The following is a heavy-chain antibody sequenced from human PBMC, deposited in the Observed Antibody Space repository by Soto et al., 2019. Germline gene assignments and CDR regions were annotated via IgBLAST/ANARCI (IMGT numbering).Heavy chain of an antibody. CDR2: ISGSGGSE. V-gene: IGHV3-23*01. Sequence: GGSLRLSCAASGFTFSNYAMNWVRQAPGEGLEGVSVISGSGGSEYYADSVQGRFTISRDNSKNTLYMQMNSLRAEDTAIYYCVREGSGWYSRGSFDVWGRGTMVTLSS. CDR3: VREGSGWYSRGSFDV. CDR1: GFTFSNYA. J-gene: IGHJ3*01. D-gene: IGHD6-19*01.